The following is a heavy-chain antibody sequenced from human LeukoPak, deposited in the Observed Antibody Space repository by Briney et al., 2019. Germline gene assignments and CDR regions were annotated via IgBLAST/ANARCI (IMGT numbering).Heavy chain of an antibody. V-gene: IGHV4-34*01. D-gene: IGHD3-3*01. CDR1: GGSLSGYY. Sequence: SETLSLTCAVYGGSLSGYYWSWIRQPPGKGLEWIGEINHSGSTNYNPSLKSRVTISVDTSKNQFSLKLSSVTAADTAVYYCARGQKDITIFGVVIHPYYYYYGMDVWGQGTTVTVSS. CDR2: INHSGST. CDR3: ARGQKDITIFGVVIHPYYYYYGMDV. J-gene: IGHJ6*02.